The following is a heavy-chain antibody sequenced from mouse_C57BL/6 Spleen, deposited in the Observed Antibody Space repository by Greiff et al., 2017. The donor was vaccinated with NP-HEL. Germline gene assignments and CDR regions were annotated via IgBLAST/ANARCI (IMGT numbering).Heavy chain of an antibody. V-gene: IGHV1-7*01. D-gene: IGHD2-4*01. Sequence: VQLQQSGAELAKPGASVKLSCKASGYTFTSYWMHWVKQRPGQGLEWIGYINPSSGYTNYNQKFKDKAKLTADKSSSTAYMQLSSLTYEDSAVYYCARAGDDYDPCDYWGQGTTLTVSS. J-gene: IGHJ2*01. CDR3: ARAGDDYDPCDY. CDR2: INPSSGYT. CDR1: GYTFTSYW.